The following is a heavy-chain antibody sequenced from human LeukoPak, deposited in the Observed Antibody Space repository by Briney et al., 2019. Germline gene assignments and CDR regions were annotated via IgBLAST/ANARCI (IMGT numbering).Heavy chain of an antibody. CDR2: ITGSGGRT. J-gene: IGHJ4*02. D-gene: IGHD1-26*01. CDR3: ARDSSEDGRTDDY. Sequence: PGGSLRLSRATSQFKFNNYGMTWVRQGPRKGLEWVSSITGSGGRTQYADSVQGRFTISRDNAKNSLYLQMNSLRAEDTAVYYCARDSSEDGRTDDYWGQGTLVTVSS. V-gene: IGHV3-23*01. CDR1: QFKFNNYG.